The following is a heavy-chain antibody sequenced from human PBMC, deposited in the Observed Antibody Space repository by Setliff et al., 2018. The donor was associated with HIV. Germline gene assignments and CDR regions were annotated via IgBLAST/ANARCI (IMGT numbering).Heavy chain of an antibody. J-gene: IGHJ4*02. Sequence: GSLRLSCAASGFRFSTYWMTWVRQAPGKGLEWVANIKQDGSEKYYVDSVKGRFTLSRDNAKNSLYQQMNSLRAEDTAVYYCARVLPYNSALDNWGQGTLVTVSS. D-gene: IGHD6-25*01. CDR3: ARVLPYNSALDN. CDR2: IKQDGSEK. V-gene: IGHV3-7*01. CDR1: GFRFSTYW.